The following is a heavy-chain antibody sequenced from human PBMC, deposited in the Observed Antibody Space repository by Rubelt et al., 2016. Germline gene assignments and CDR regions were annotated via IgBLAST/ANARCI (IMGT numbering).Heavy chain of an antibody. D-gene: IGHD3-10*01. CDR1: GLNFRDYL. J-gene: IGHJ4*02. V-gene: IGHV3-74*01. Sequence: EVQIVESGGGLVQPGGSLRLSCAASGLNFRDYLMHWVRQGPGKELVWVSRINGDGSDTTYADSVKVRFTSSRDNARKILYLQMNSLRAEDTAVYYCASGGSFFDHWGQGTLVTVSS. CDR2: INGDGSDT. CDR3: ASGGSFFDH.